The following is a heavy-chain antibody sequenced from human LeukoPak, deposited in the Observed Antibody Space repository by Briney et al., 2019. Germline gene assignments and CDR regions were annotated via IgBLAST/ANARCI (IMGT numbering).Heavy chain of an antibody. CDR1: VFTFDTYQ. V-gene: IGHV3-48*03. D-gene: IGHD4-17*01. CDR3: ARDDSTVTRFDY. CDR2: IIRHSRGI. Sequence: PGGSPRLSCGASVFTFDTYQMKWVRQTLGQGLEWLASIIRHSRGIYLADSVKRLFTISRDNAKNSLYLQFNRLRVEDTALYYCARDDSTVTRFDYWGQGTLVTVSS. J-gene: IGHJ4*02.